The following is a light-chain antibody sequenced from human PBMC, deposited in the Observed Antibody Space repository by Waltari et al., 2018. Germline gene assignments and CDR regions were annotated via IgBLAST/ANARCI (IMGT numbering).Light chain of an antibody. V-gene: IGKV1-5*03. Sequence: DIQMTQSPSTLSASVGDTVTNTCRASQSITIWLAWYQQKPGKSPKLLAQKASSLESGVPSRFSVSGSGTEFRLTINSLQPDDFATYYCQQYHSSSNTFGQGTKLEI. CDR2: KAS. J-gene: IGKJ2*01. CDR3: QQYHSSSNT. CDR1: QSITIW.